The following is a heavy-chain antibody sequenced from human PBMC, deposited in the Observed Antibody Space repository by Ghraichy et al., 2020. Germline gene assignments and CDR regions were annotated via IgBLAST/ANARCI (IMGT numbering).Heavy chain of an antibody. CDR1: GGSFSGYY. V-gene: IGHV4-34*01. J-gene: IGHJ4*02. D-gene: IGHD5-12*01. CDR3: ANIPRYRALPGY. Sequence: SETLSLTCAVYGGSFSGYYWSWIRQPPGKGLEWIGEINHSGSTNYNPSLKSRVTISVDTSKNQFSLKLSSVTAADTAVYYCANIPRYRALPGYWGQGTLVTVSS. CDR2: INHSGST.